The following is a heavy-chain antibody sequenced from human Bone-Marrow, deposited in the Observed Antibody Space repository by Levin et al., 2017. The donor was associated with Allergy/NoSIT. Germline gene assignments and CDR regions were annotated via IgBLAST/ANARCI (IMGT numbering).Heavy chain of an antibody. CDR3: ARDDVVATNH. D-gene: IGHD5-12*01. V-gene: IGHV3-66*01. CDR2: IHSGGRK. J-gene: IGHJ4*02. Sequence: ETLSLTCAASGFTISTNYMSWVRQVPVKGLEWVSIIHSGGRKNYADSVKGRFTISRDNYNNTLYLQMNSLRGEDTAIYYCARDDVVATNHWGQGTLVIVSS. CDR1: GFTISTNY.